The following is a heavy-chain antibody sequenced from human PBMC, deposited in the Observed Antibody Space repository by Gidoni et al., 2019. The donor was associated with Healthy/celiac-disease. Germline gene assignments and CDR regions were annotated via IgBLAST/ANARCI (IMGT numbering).Heavy chain of an antibody. CDR2: IYPGDSDT. CDR3: ARLVPDSFIAAAGFDY. D-gene: IGHD6-13*01. Sequence: EVQLVQSGAEVKKPGEALKIPCKGSGYSFTSYWIGWVRQMPGKGLEWMGIIYPGDSDTRYSPSFQGQVTISADKSISTAYLQWSSLKASDTAMYYCARLVPDSFIAAAGFDYWGQGTLVTVSS. J-gene: IGHJ4*02. V-gene: IGHV5-51*01. CDR1: GYSFTSYW.